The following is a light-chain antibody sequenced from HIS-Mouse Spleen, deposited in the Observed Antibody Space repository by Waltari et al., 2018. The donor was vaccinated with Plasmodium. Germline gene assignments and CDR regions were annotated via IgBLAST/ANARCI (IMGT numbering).Light chain of an antibody. Sequence: SHELTHPLPLPVSPGQTAGTPCPGETLPKKYAYWYQQKSGQAPVLVIYADSKRPSRIPETCSGASSGTIATLTISGAQAEDEADYYCYSAADNNLVFGGGTKLTVL. CDR2: ADS. CDR1: TLPKKY. V-gene: IGLV3-10*01. J-gene: IGLJ3*02. CDR3: YSAADNNLV.